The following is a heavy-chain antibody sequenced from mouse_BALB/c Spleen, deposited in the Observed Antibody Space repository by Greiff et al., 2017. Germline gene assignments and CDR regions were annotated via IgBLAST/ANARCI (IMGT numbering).Heavy chain of an antibody. CDR2: IRNKANGYTT. CDR1: GFSFTYYY. J-gene: IGHJ2*01. V-gene: IGHV7-3*02. CDR3: ARDKGNDYDVYFDY. D-gene: IGHD2-4*01. Sequence: EVKLMESGAGLVQPGRSLRLSCATSGFSFTYYYMSWVRQPPGKALEWLGFIRNKANGYTTEYSASVKGRFTISRDNSQSILYLQMNTLRAEDSATYYCARDKGNDYDVYFDYWGQGTTLTVSS.